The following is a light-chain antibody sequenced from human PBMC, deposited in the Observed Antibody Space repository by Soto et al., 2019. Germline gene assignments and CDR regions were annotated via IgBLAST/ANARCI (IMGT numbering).Light chain of an antibody. Sequence: DIQMTQSPSSLSASVGDRVTITCRASRGIGNYLAWYQQKPGKVPKLLIYAAFILQSGVPSRFGGSGSGTDFTLTISSLQPEDVATYYCQKFNSAPFTFGGGTKVDIK. CDR2: AAF. CDR1: RGIGNY. CDR3: QKFNSAPFT. V-gene: IGKV1-27*01. J-gene: IGKJ4*01.